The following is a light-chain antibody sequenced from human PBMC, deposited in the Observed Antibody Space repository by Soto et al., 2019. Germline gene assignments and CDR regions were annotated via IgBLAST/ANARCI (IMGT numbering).Light chain of an antibody. CDR2: GAS. J-gene: IGKJ1*01. Sequence: EIVLTQSPVTLSVSPGERATLSCRASQSVASGLAWYQQKPGQAPRLLIYGASTRATGIPARFSGSGSGTEFTLTISSLQSEDSAVYYCQQYNNWPPWTFGQGTKVDIK. CDR3: QQYNNWPPWT. V-gene: IGKV3-15*01. CDR1: QSVASG.